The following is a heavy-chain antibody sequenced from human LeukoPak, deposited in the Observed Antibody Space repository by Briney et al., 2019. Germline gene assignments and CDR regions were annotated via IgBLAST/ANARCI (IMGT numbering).Heavy chain of an antibody. Sequence: PGGSLRLSCAASGFTVSSNYMSWVRQAPGKGLEWVSVIYSGGSTYYADSVKGRFTISRDNSKNTLYLQMNSLRAEDTAVYYCAKGERGESYDILTGYAFDIWGQGTMVTVSS. V-gene: IGHV3-53*05. CDR3: AKGERGESYDILTGYAFDI. J-gene: IGHJ3*02. CDR2: IYSGGST. D-gene: IGHD3-9*01. CDR1: GFTVSSNY.